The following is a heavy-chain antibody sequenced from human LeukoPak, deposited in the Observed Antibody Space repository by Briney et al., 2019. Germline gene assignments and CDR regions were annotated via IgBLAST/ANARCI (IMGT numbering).Heavy chain of an antibody. CDR2: IDPSDSYT. CDR3: ARRDYYGSQSYYWKNWFDP. J-gene: IGHJ5*02. CDR1: GYRFTSYW. Sequence: GESLKISCQGSGYRFTSYWISWVRQMPGKGLEWMGWIDPSDSYTNYSPSFQGHVTISADRSISTAYLQWSSLKASDTAMYYCARRDYYGSQSYYWKNWFDPWGQGTLVTVSS. V-gene: IGHV5-10-1*01. D-gene: IGHD3-10*01.